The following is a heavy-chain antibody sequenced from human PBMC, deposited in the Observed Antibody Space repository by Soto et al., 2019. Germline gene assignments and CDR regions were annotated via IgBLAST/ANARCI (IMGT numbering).Heavy chain of an antibody. D-gene: IGHD3-16*01. J-gene: IGHJ6*02. Sequence: QVQLVQSGAEVKNPGASVKVSCKASGYTFTRYGIGWARQAPGQGLEWMGWINTYNGNTNYAQNVQGRVTLTTDTTTNTAFKGVRSLRSNDPAIYYCAMVDVYVTPSPQDVWGQGTTVIVSS. CDR1: GYTFTRYG. CDR2: INTYNGNT. CDR3: AMVDVYVTPSPQDV. V-gene: IGHV1-18*01.